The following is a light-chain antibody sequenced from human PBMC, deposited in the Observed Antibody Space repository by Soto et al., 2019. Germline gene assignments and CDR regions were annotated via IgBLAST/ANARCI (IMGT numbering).Light chain of an antibody. CDR3: QQSYSTPST. CDR2: AAS. Sequence: DIQMTQSPSSLSASVGDRVTITCRASQSISSYLNWYQQKPGKAPKLLIYAASSLHTGVPSRFSGSGSETDFTLTISFLQPEDFATYYCQQSYSTPSTFGQGTKVEIK. V-gene: IGKV1-39*01. J-gene: IGKJ2*01. CDR1: QSISSY.